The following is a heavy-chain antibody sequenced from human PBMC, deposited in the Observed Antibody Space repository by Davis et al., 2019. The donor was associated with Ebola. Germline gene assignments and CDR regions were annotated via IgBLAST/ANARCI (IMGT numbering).Heavy chain of an antibody. CDR3: TGTVTGSSDY. J-gene: IGHJ4*02. Sequence: PGGSLRLSCAASGFTFSGSAMHWVRQASGKGLEWVGRIRSKANSYATAYAASVKGRSTISRDDSKNTAYLQMNSLKTEDTAVYYCTGTVTGSSDYWGQGTLVTVSS. V-gene: IGHV3-73*01. CDR1: GFTFSGSA. CDR2: IRSKANSYAT. D-gene: IGHD4-17*01.